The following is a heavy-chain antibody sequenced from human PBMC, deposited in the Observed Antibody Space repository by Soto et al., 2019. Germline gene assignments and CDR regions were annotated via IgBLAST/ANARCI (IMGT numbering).Heavy chain of an antibody. V-gene: IGHV4-30-4*01. CDR3: ARAAAGTTAYFDY. Sequence: GKGLEWIGYIYYSGSTYYNPSLKSRVTISVDTSKNQFSLKLSSVTATDTAVYYCARAAAGTTAYFDYWGQGTLVTVSS. J-gene: IGHJ4*02. D-gene: IGHD6-13*01. CDR2: IYYSGST.